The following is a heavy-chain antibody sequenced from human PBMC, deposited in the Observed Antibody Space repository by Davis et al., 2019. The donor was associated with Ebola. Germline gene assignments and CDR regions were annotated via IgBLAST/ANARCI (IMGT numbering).Heavy chain of an antibody. Sequence: GGSLRLSCAASGFMFSSYWMTWVRQAPGKGLEWVANIKQDASEINYVDSVRGRFTISRDNAKNSLYLQMSSLRVDDTAVYYCARVVVGALYWGQGTLVTVSS. CDR1: GFMFSSYW. J-gene: IGHJ4*02. CDR3: ARVVVGALY. V-gene: IGHV3-7*03. CDR2: IKQDASEI. D-gene: IGHD2-21*01.